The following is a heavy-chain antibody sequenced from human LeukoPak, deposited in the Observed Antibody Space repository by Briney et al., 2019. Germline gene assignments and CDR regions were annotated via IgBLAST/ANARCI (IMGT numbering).Heavy chain of an antibody. CDR1: GGSISSSSYY. D-gene: IGHD2-15*01. V-gene: IGHV4-39*01. CDR2: IYYSGST. J-gene: IGHJ5*02. Sequence: PSETLSLTCTVSGGSISSSSYYWGWIRQPPGKGLEWIGSIYYSGSTYYNPSLKSRVTISVDTSKNRFSLKLSSVTAADTAVYYCARVVVAATPSWFGPWGQGTLVTVSS. CDR3: ARVVVAATPSWFGP.